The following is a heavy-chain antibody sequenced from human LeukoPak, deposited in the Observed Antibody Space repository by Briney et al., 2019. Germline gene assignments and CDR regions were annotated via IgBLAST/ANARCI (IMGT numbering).Heavy chain of an antibody. V-gene: IGHV3-21*01. D-gene: IGHD2-21*02. Sequence: GGSLRLSCAASGFAFSSYNMNWVRQAPGKGLEWGSSITSGSTYIYYADSVKGRFTISRDNAKNSLYLQMNSLRAEDTAVYYCARARAPVVVTAAFDYWGQGTLLTVSS. CDR2: ITSGSTYI. J-gene: IGHJ4*02. CDR3: ARARAPVVVTAAFDY. CDR1: GFAFSSYN.